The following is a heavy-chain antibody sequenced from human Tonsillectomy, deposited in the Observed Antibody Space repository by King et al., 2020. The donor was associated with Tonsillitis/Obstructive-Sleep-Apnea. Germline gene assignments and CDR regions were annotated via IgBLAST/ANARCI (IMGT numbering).Heavy chain of an antibody. CDR1: GFTFSSYS. V-gene: IGHV3-21*01. Sequence: QLVQSGGGLVKTGGSLRLSCAASGFTFSSYSMNWVRQAPGKGLEWVSSISSSSSYISYADSVKGRFTISRDNARNSLYLQMNSLRAEDTAVYYCARDSDDAFDIWGQGTMVTVSS. CDR2: ISSSSSYI. CDR3: ARDSDDAFDI. J-gene: IGHJ3*02.